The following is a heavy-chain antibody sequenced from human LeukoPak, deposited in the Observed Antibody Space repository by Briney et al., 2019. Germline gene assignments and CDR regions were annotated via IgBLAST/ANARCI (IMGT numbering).Heavy chain of an antibody. CDR3: ARDRGVGATTHFDY. J-gene: IGHJ4*02. CDR1: GYTFTSYG. V-gene: IGHV1-18*01. CDR2: IGAYTGNT. Sequence: ASVKVSCKASGYTFTSYGISWVRQAPGQGLEWMGWIGAYTGNTNYAQKLQGRVTMTTETSTSTAYMELRSLRSDDTAVFYCARDRGVGATTHFDYWGQGTLVTVSS. D-gene: IGHD1-26*01.